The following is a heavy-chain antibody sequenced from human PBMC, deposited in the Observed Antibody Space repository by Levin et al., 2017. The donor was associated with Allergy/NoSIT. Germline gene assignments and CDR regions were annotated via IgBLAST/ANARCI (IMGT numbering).Heavy chain of an antibody. CDR3: ARLRRDDYSHFDY. Sequence: SETLSLTCTVSGGSISVYYWSWIRQPPGKGLEWIGCIYYTGSINYNPSLKSRVTISVDASKNQFSLKLSSVTAADTAVYYCARLRRDDYSHFDYWGQGTLVTVSS. D-gene: IGHD5-24*01. V-gene: IGHV4-59*08. CDR2: IYYTGSI. J-gene: IGHJ4*02. CDR1: GGSISVYY.